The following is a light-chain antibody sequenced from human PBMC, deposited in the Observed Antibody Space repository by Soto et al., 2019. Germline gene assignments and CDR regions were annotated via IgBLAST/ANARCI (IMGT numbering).Light chain of an antibody. CDR2: DAS. CDR3: QPYNSYWT. Sequence: DIQMTQSPSTLSASVGDRVTITCRASQSISSWLAWYQQKPGKAPKLLIYDASSLESGVPSRFSGSGSGTEFTLTISSLQPDDVATYYCQPYNSYWTFGQGTKLEIK. J-gene: IGKJ1*01. V-gene: IGKV1-5*01. CDR1: QSISSW.